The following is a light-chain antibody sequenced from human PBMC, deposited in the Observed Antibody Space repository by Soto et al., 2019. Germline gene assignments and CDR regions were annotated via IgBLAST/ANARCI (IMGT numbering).Light chain of an antibody. CDR2: DAS. CDR3: LQRSIWPLT. V-gene: IGKV3-11*01. CDR1: QSVSSY. Sequence: EIVLTQSPATLSLSPGERATLSCRASQSVSSYLVWYQQKPGQAPRLLIYDASSRATGIPARFSGSGSGTDFTLTISSLEPEDFAVYYCLQRSIWPLTFGGGTKVEIK. J-gene: IGKJ4*01.